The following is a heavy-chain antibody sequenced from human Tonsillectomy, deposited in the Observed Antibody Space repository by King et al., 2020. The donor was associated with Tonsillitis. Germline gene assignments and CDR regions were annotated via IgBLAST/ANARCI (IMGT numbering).Heavy chain of an antibody. CDR1: GFTFSSYW. CDR3: AGETVRGGSGYYFDP. D-gene: IGHD2-15*01. Sequence: VQLVESGGGLVQPGGSLRLSCAASGFTFSSYWMSWVRQAPGKGLEWVANIKQDGSEKYYVDSVKGRFTISRDNAKNSLYLQMNSLRAEDTAVYYCAGETVRGGSGYYFDPWGQGTLVTVSS. CDR2: IKQDGSEK. V-gene: IGHV3-7*01. J-gene: IGHJ5*02.